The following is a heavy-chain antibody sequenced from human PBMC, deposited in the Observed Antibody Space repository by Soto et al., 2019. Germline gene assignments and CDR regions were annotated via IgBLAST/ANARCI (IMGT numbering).Heavy chain of an antibody. D-gene: IGHD2-21*02. CDR1: GYTFTSYG. V-gene: IGHV1-18*01. CDR2: ISAYNGNT. Sequence: GSVKVSCKASGYTFTSYGISWVRQAPGQGLEWMGWISAYNGNTNYAQKFQGRVTMTRDTSTSTVYMELSSLRSEDTAVYYCARPALVTADPNLDYWGQGTLVTVSS. J-gene: IGHJ4*02. CDR3: ARPALVTADPNLDY.